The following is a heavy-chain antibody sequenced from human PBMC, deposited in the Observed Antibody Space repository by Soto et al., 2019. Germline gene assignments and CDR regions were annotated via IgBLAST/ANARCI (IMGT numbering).Heavy chain of an antibody. CDR1: GFSLSTSGVG. CDR3: AHVQGGAAGSGSYNHHYYYYMDV. V-gene: IGHV2-5*02. J-gene: IGHJ6*03. Sequence: GSGPTLVNPTQPLTLTCTFSGFSLSTSGVGVGWIRQPPGKALEWLALIYWDDDKRYSPSLKSRLTITKDTSKNQVVLTMTNMDPVDTATYYCAHVQGGAAGSGSYNHHYYYYMDVWGKGTTVTVSS. D-gene: IGHD3-10*01. CDR2: IYWDDDK.